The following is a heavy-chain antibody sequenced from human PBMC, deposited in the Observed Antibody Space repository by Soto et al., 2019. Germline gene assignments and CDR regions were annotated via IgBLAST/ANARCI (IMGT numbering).Heavy chain of an antibody. CDR1: GFTFSSYA. CDR2: ISGSGGST. D-gene: IGHD2-2*02. Sequence: PGGSLRLSCAASGFTFSSYAMSWVRQAPGKGLEWVSAISGSGGSTYYADSVKGRFTISRDNSKNTLYLQMNSLRAEDTAVYYCARQGIPIPQFDYWGQGTLVTVSS. J-gene: IGHJ4*02. V-gene: IGHV3-23*01. CDR3: ARQGIPIPQFDY.